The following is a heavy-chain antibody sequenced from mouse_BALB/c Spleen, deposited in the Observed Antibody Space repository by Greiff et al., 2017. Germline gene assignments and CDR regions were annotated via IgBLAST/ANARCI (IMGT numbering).Heavy chain of an antibody. CDR1: GFTFSSYT. V-gene: IGHV5-12-2*01. CDR2: ISNGGGST. Sequence: EVQLVESGGGLVQPGGSLKLSCAASGFTFSSYTMSWVRQTPEKRLEWVAYISNGGGSTYYPDTVKGRFTISRDNAKNTLYLQMSSLKSEDTAMYYCARPPYDYDVGFAYWGQGTLVTVSA. J-gene: IGHJ3*01. D-gene: IGHD2-4*01. CDR3: ARPPYDYDVGFAY.